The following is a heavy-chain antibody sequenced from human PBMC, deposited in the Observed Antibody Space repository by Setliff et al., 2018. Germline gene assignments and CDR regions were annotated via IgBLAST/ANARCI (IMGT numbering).Heavy chain of an antibody. V-gene: IGHV3-23*01. Sequence: GGSLRLSCAASGFTFNAYAMSWARQAPGKGLEWVSAITFGSLSRYYADSVKGRFTISRDNSKNTLFLEMNSLRTEDTAVYYCAKGQGQYYDSSCYYGRVLDYWGQGTLVTVSS. J-gene: IGHJ4*02. CDR1: GFTFNAYA. D-gene: IGHD3-22*01. CDR3: AKGQGQYYDSSCYYGRVLDY. CDR2: ITFGSLSR.